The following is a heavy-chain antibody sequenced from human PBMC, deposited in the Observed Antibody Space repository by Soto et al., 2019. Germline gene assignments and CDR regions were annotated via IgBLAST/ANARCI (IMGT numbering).Heavy chain of an antibody. CDR1: GYTFINYG. CDR2: TTAYNGNT. CDR3: ARMGRPGYYYPSYYMEV. Sequence: ASVKVSCKASGYTFINYGISWVRQAPGQGLEWMGWTTAYNGNTNYAQKFQSRVTMTTDTSTSTAYMELRSLRSDDTAVYYCARMGRPGYYYPSYYMEVCGTGPMVTV. J-gene: IGHJ6*03. D-gene: IGHD5-18*01. V-gene: IGHV1-18*01.